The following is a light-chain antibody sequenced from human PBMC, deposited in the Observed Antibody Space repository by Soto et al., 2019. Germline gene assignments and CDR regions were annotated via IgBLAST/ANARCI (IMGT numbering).Light chain of an antibody. CDR3: SSYTSSTGYV. V-gene: IGLV2-14*01. J-gene: IGLJ1*01. CDR1: SSDVGGYNY. Sequence: QSALTQPASVSGFPGQSITISCTGTSSDVGGYNYVSWYQQHPGKAPKLMIYEVSNRPSGVSNRFSGSKSGNTASLTISGLQAEDEADYYCSSYTSSTGYVFGTGTKVTVL. CDR2: EVS.